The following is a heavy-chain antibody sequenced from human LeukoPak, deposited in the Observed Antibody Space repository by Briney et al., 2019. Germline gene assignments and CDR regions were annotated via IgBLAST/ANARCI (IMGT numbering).Heavy chain of an antibody. CDR1: GDSITNYY. CDR3: ARQVNWDYFDC. CDR2: ISYSGST. D-gene: IGHD7-27*01. J-gene: IGHJ4*02. V-gene: IGHV4-59*08. Sequence: PSETLSLTCTVSGDSITNYYWNWIRQPPGKGLEWIGYISYSGSTKYSPSLKSRVTMSMDTSNNQFSLKLTSVTAADTAMYFCARQVNWDYFDCWGQGPLVTVSS.